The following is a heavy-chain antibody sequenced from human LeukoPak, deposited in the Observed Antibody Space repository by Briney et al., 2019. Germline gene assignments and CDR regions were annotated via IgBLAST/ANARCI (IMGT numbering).Heavy chain of an antibody. D-gene: IGHD3-3*01. CDR1: GYTFTGYY. V-gene: IGHV1-2*02. CDR2: INPNSGGT. CDR3: ARATAQDFWSGYYDGFDY. J-gene: IGHJ4*02. Sequence: GASVKVSCKASGYTFTGYYMHWVRQAPGQGLEWMGWINPNSGGTNYAQKFQGRVTMTRDTSISTAYMELSRLRSDDTAVYYCARATAQDFWSGYYDGFDYWGQGTLATVSS.